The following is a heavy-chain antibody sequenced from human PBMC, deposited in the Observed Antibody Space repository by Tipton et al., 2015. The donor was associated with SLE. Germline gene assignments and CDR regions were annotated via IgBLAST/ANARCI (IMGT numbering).Heavy chain of an antibody. V-gene: IGHV3-23*01. CDR2: IRGDGSAT. CDR3: ALQRGYSYGFDY. J-gene: IGHJ4*02. CDR1: GFTFSSYA. D-gene: IGHD5-18*01. Sequence: GSLRLSCAASGFTFSSYAMSWVRQAPGKGLEWVSAIRGDGSATFYADSVRGRFTISRDNSKNTLYLQMHSLRAEDTAVYYCALQRGYSYGFDYWGQGTLVTVSS.